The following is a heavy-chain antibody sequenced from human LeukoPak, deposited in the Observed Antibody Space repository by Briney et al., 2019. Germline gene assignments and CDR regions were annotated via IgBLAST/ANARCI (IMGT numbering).Heavy chain of an antibody. CDR1: GFSLSTSGMC. D-gene: IGHD1-1*01. J-gene: IGHJ3*02. V-gene: IGHV2-70*11. Sequence: SGPALVKPTQTLTLTCTFSGFSLSTSGMCVSWIRQPPGKALEWLARIDWDDDKYYSTSLKTRLTISKDTSKNQVVLTMTNMDPVDTATYYCARITTREPHGAFDIWGQGTMVTVSS. CDR2: IDWDDDK. CDR3: ARITTREPHGAFDI.